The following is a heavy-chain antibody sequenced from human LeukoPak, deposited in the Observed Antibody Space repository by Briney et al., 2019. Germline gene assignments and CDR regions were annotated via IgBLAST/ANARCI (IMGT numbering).Heavy chain of an antibody. CDR2: ISASGGGT. V-gene: IGHV3-23*01. D-gene: IGHD4-23*01. CDR3: AKEVTPGALLYGPFDY. J-gene: IGHJ4*02. Sequence: GGSLRLSCAASEFIFSSYGMSWVRQAPGKGLEWVSAISASGGGTYSADSVEGGFTISRDNSRNTLYLQMNSLRAEDTAIYYCAKEVTPGALLYGPFDYWGQGTLVTVSS. CDR1: EFIFSSYG.